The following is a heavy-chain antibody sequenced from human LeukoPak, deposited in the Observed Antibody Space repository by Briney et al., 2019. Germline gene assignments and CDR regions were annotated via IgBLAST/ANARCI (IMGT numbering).Heavy chain of an antibody. CDR3: ARGKLYGSGSYYIRTHYYYYMDV. D-gene: IGHD3-10*01. Sequence: GGSLRLSCAASGFTFSSYAMHWVRQAPGKGLEYVSAISSNGGSTYYANSVKGRFTISRDNSKNTLYLQMGSLRAEDMAVYYCARGKLYGSGSYYIRTHYYYYMDVWGKGTTVTVSS. J-gene: IGHJ6*03. CDR2: ISSNGGST. V-gene: IGHV3-64*01. CDR1: GFTFSSYA.